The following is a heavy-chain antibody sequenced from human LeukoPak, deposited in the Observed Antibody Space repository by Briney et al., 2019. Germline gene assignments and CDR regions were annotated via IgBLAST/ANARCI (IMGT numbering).Heavy chain of an antibody. CDR3: ARVRKPVYFDY. V-gene: IGHV4-61*02. CDR2: IYTSGST. Sequence: TSETLSLTCTVSGGSISSGSYYWSWIRQPAGKGLEWIGRIYTSGSTNYNPSLKSRVTISVDTSKNQFSLKLSSVTAADTAVYYCARVRKPVYFDYWGQGTLVTVSS. J-gene: IGHJ4*02. D-gene: IGHD1-14*01. CDR1: GGSISSGSYY.